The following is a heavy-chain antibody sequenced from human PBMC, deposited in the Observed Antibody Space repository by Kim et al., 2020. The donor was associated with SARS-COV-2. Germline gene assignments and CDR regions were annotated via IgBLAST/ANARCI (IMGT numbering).Heavy chain of an antibody. CDR3: ARDALPYYDFWSGYTTSQYYYYGMDV. D-gene: IGHD3-3*01. V-gene: IGHV4-39*07. CDR1: GGSISSSSYY. CDR2: IYYSGST. J-gene: IGHJ6*02. Sequence: SETLSLTCTVSGGSISSSSYYWGWIRQPPGKGLEWIGSIYYSGSTYYNPSLKSRVTISVDTSKNQFSLKLSSVTAADTAVYYCARDALPYYDFWSGYTTSQYYYYGMDVWGQGTTVTVSS.